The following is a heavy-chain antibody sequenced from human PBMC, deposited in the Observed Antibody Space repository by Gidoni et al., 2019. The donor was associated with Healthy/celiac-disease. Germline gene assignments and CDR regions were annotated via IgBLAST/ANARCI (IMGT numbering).Heavy chain of an antibody. CDR1: GVPIISGGYY. Sequence: QVQLQESGPGLLKPSQTLSLTCTVFGVPIISGGYYWSWIRQHPGKGLEWIGYIYYSGSTYYNPSLKSRVTISVDTSKNQFSLKLSSVTAADTAVYYCARAAILVPFDYWGQGTLVTVSS. CDR2: IYYSGST. V-gene: IGHV4-31*03. J-gene: IGHJ4*02. CDR3: ARAAILVPFDY. D-gene: IGHD6-13*01.